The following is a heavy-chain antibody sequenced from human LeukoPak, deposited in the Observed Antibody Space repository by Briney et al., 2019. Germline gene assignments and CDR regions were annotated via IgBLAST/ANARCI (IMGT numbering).Heavy chain of an antibody. Sequence: GGSLRLSCAGSGFMFSNHAMSWVRQAPGKGLEWVSGISTRGGGIYYADSVKGRFTISRDNSKNTLYLQVKSLRAEDTAVYYCAKDGFDYYDSSGYYYFDYWGQGTLVTVPS. CDR1: GFMFSNHA. CDR2: ISTRGGGI. D-gene: IGHD3-22*01. CDR3: AKDGFDYYDSSGYYYFDY. J-gene: IGHJ4*02. V-gene: IGHV3-23*01.